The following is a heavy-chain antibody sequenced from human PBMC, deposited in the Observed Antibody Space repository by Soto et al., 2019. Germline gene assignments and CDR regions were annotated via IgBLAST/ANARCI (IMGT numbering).Heavy chain of an antibody. CDR1: ADTFNSYS. CDR2: ITPVFGSA. D-gene: IGHD4-17*01. J-gene: IGHJ5*02. V-gene: IGHV1-69*01. CDR3: ARSLEGTTVTNWFDP. Sequence: QVQLVQSGAEVKKPGSSVKVSCKASADTFNSYSLSWLRQAPGQRLEWMGGITPVFGSADYAQTFEDRLTITADVSTSTIYMELSSLRSDDTAVYYCARSLEGTTVTNWFDPWCQGALVTVSS.